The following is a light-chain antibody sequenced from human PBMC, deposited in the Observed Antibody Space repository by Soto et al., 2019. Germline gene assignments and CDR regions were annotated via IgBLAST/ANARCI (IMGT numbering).Light chain of an antibody. V-gene: IGLV2-14*01. Sequence: QSALTQPASVSGSPGQSITISCTGTSSDVGGYNYVSWYQQHPAKAPKLMIYEVSNRPSGVSHRFSGSKSGNTASLTISGLQAEDEADYFCFSYTTSSTLVFGGGTKLTVL. J-gene: IGLJ3*02. CDR2: EVS. CDR1: SSDVGGYNY. CDR3: FSYTTSSTLV.